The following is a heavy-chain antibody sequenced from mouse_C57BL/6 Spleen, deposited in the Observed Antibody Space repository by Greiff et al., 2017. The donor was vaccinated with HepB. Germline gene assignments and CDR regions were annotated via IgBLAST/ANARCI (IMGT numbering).Heavy chain of an antibody. CDR3: ASSSWYFDV. V-gene: IGHV3-1*01. J-gene: IGHJ1*03. CDR2: ISYSGST. Sequence: EVQLQQSGPGMVKPSQSLSLTCTVTGYSITSGYDWHWIRHFPGNKLEWMGYISYSGSTNYNPSLKSRISITHDTSKNHFFLKLNSVTTEDTAAYYCASSSWYFDVWGTGTTVTVSS. CDR1: GYSITSGYD. D-gene: IGHD1-1*01.